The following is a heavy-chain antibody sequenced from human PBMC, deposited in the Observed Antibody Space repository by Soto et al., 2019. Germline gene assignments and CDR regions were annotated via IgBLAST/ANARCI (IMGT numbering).Heavy chain of an antibody. D-gene: IGHD3-10*01. V-gene: IGHV4-38-2*02. CDR2: IYHSGST. J-gene: IGHJ4*02. CDR1: GYSISSGYY. Sequence: SGTLSLTCAVSGYSISSGYYWGWIRQPPGKGLEWIGNIYHSGSTYYNPSLKSRVTISVDTSKNQFSLKLSSVTAADTAVYYXARDTSILGYRSGSYYDYWAQGTLVTVSS. CDR3: ARDTSILGYRSGSYYDY.